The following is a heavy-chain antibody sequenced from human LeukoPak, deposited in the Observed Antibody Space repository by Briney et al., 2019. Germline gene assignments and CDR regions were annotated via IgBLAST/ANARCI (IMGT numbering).Heavy chain of an antibody. CDR3: ARELDRFGYMDV. V-gene: IGHV1-2*02. CDR1: GYTFTVYY. CDR2: INPNSGGT. Sequence: GASVKVSCKASGYTFTVYYMHWVRQAPGQGLEWMGWINPNSGGTNYAQKFQGRVTITRDTSISTAYMELSRLRSDDTAVYYCARELDRFGYMDVWGKGTTVTVSS. J-gene: IGHJ6*03. D-gene: IGHD3-10*01.